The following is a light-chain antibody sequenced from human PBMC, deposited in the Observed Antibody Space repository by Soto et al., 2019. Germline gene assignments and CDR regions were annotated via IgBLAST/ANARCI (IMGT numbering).Light chain of an antibody. J-gene: IGLJ1*01. CDR2: EVS. V-gene: IGLV2-14*01. CDR3: SSHTISTTLDV. CDR1: SSDVGGYNY. Sequence: QSALTQPASVSGSPGQSITISCTGTSSDVGGYNYVSWYQQHPGKAPKLMIYEVSNRPSGVSNRFSGSKSGNTASLTISGLQAEDEADYYCSSHTISTTLDVLGTGTKVTVL.